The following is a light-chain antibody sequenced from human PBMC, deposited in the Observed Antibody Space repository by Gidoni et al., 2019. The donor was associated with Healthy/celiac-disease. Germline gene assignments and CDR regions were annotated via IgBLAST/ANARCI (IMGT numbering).Light chain of an antibody. J-gene: IGKJ4*01. CDR1: QGISNY. CDR2: AAS. V-gene: IGKV1-27*01. CDR3: QKYNSAPLT. Sequence: IPMTQSPSPLSASVGDRVTITCRARQGISNYLDWYQQKTGKVPKLLIYAASSLQSGVPTLFSGSGSGTDFTLTISSLQPEDVATYYCQKYNSAPLTFGGGTKVEIK.